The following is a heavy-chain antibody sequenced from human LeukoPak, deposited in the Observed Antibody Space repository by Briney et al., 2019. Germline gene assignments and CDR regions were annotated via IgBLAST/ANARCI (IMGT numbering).Heavy chain of an antibody. CDR3: ARPPFRVLLQGDY. CDR2: ISSTATTI. J-gene: IGHJ4*02. D-gene: IGHD2/OR15-2a*01. CDR1: GFTFSDYY. V-gene: IGHV3-11*01. Sequence: GGSLRLSCADSGFTFSDYYMSWIRQAPGKGLEWVSYISSTATTIYYADSVKGRFTISRDNAKNSLYLQMNSLRAEDTAVYYCARPPFRVLLQGDYWGQGTLVTVSS.